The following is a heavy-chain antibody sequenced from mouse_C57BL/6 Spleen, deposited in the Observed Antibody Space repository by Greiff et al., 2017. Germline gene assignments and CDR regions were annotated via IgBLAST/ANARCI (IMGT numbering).Heavy chain of an antibody. D-gene: IGHD2-3*01. J-gene: IGHJ4*01. CDR3: ARKRIYDGYPYAMDY. CDR1: GYTFTSYW. CDR2: IDPSDRYT. V-gene: IGHV1-50*01. Sequence: QVQLQQSGAELVKPGASVKLSCKASGYTFTSYWMQWVKQRPGQGLEWIGEIDPSDRYTNSNQKFKGKATLTVDTSSSTAYMQLSSLTSEDSAVYYCARKRIYDGYPYAMDYWGQGTSVTVSS.